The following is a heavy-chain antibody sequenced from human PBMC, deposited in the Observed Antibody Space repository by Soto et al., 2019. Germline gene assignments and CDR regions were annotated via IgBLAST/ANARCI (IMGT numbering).Heavy chain of an antibody. V-gene: IGHV5-51*01. D-gene: IGHD3-10*01. J-gene: IGHJ6*02. CDR1: GYSFSSHW. CDR3: ARTVGTYYYGMDV. Sequence: PGESLTISCKGSGYSFSSHWIAWVRQMPGKGLEWMGIIYPADSDSRYSPSFQGQVTISADKSISTAYLQWSSLKASDTAIYYCARTVGTYYYGMDVWGQGTMVTVSS. CDR2: IYPADSDS.